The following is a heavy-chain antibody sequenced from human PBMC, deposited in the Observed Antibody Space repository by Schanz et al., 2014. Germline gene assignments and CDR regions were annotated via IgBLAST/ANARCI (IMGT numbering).Heavy chain of an antibody. CDR2: IYTGGST. D-gene: IGHD6-25*01. V-gene: IGHV4-61*02. CDR3: AREPLSGYNWFDP. J-gene: IGHJ5*02. Sequence: QVQLQESGPGLVKPSQTLSLTCIVSGGSISSGTYYWSWLRQPAGKGLEWIGRIYTGGSTNYNPTHKSRVTIPLATSKNQFSLKLSSVTAADTAVYYCAREPLSGYNWFDPWGQGTLVTVSS. CDR1: GGSISSGTYY.